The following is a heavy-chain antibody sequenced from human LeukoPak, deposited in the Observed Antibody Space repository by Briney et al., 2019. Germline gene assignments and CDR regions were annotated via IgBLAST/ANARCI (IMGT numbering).Heavy chain of an antibody. Sequence: SVKLSCKASGGTFSSYAISWVRQAPGQGLEWMVRIIPILGIANYAQKFQGRVTITADKSTSTAYMELSSLRSEDTAVYYCARDLGGGWSALYYYYYMDVWGKGTTVTVSS. D-gene: IGHD2-15*01. CDR1: GGTFSSYA. CDR2: IIPILGIA. CDR3: ARDLGGGWSALYYYYYMDV. J-gene: IGHJ6*03. V-gene: IGHV1-69*04.